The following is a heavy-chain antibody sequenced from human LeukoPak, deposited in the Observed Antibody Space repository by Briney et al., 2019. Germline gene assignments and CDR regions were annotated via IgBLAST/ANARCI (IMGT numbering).Heavy chain of an antibody. CDR1: GGSFSGYY. J-gene: IGHJ4*02. Sequence: SETLSLTCAVYGGSFSGYYWSWIRQPPGKGLEWIGEINHSGSTNYNPSLKSRVTISVDTSKNQFSLKLSSVTAADTAVYYCATRYSSGWYRGVDYWGQGTLVTVSS. D-gene: IGHD6-19*01. CDR2: INHSGST. V-gene: IGHV4-34*01. CDR3: ATRYSSGWYRGVDY.